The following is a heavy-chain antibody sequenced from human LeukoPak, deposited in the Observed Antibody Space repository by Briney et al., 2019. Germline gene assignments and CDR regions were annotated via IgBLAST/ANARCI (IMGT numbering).Heavy chain of an antibody. Sequence: SETLSLTCTVSGGSISSGGYYWSWIRQPPGKGLEWIGYIYHSGSTYYNPSLKSRVTISVDTSKNQFSLKLSSVTAADTAVYYCAREGWDSSRPGYFDLWGRGTLVTVSS. D-gene: IGHD6-6*01. CDR3: AREGWDSSRPGYFDL. V-gene: IGHV4-30-2*01. J-gene: IGHJ2*01. CDR2: IYHSGST. CDR1: GGSISSGGYY.